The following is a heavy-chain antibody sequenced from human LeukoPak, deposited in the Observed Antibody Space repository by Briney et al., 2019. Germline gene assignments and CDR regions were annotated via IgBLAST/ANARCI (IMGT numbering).Heavy chain of an antibody. CDR3: ARHLNNCGDDCYIFDY. CDR1: GGSIFSYY. D-gene: IGHD2-21*01. V-gene: IGHV4-59*08. CDR2: IYYSGST. Sequence: SETLSLTCTVSGGSIFSYYWSWIRQPPGKGLEWMGYIYYSGSTNYNPSLKSRVTISVDTSKNQFSLKVSSVTAADTAVYYCARHLNNCGDDCYIFDYWGQGTLVTVSS. J-gene: IGHJ4*02.